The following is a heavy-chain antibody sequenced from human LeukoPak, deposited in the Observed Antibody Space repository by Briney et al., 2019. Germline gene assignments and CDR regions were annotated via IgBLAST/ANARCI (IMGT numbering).Heavy chain of an antibody. CDR2: IYTSGST. CDR3: ARDSCSSTSCYRRYYYGMDV. J-gene: IGHJ6*02. Sequence: SETLSLTCTVSGGSISSYYWSWIRQPAGKGLEWIGRIYTSGSTNYNPSLKSRVTMSVDTSKNQFSLKLSSVTAADTAVYYCARDSCSSTSCYRRYYYGMDVWGQGTTVTVSS. CDR1: GGSISSYY. V-gene: IGHV4-4*07. D-gene: IGHD2-2*01.